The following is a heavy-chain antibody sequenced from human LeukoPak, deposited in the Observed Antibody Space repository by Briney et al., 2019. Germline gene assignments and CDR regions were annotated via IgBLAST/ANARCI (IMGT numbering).Heavy chain of an antibody. CDR3: AKIGDYGDPKSL. V-gene: IGHV3-33*06. CDR2: IWYDGSNK. D-gene: IGHD4-17*01. J-gene: IGHJ4*02. Sequence: PGRSLRLSCAASGFTFSSYGMHWVRQAPGKGLEWVAVIWYDGSNKYYADSVKGRFTISRDNSKNTLHLQMNSLRAEDTAVYYCAKIGDYGDPKSLWGQGTLVTVSS. CDR1: GFTFSSYG.